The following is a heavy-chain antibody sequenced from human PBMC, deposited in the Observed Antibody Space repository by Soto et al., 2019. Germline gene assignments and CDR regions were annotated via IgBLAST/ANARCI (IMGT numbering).Heavy chain of an antibody. V-gene: IGHV3-74*01. CDR1: GLTFRGHW. D-gene: IGHD2-15*01. J-gene: IGHJ5*02. Sequence: EVQLVESGGGLVQPGGSLRLSCAASGLTFRGHWMHWVRQVPGKGLVWVSRVDTDGSVTNYADFVEGRFTISRDDAKNTGYLQMNSLRAEDTAVYYCARDTPHNWFDPWGQGILVTVSS. CDR3: ARDTPHNWFDP. CDR2: VDTDGSVT.